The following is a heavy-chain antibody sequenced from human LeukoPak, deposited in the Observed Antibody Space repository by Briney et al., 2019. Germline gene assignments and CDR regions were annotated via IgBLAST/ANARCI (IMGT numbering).Heavy chain of an antibody. CDR3: AREEIEEVPTLTFNWVATYYSHYMDV. CDR1: WFNLSNNY. Sequence: PWGALRLSFSAPWFNLSNNYMNLGRQAPGKGLGWGPGIFGGGDTYYPDSVKGRFTISRDDSTNTVYLQMSSLRAEDTAVYYCAREEIEEVPTLTFNWVATYYSHYMDVWGKGTTVTVSS. D-gene: IGHD5-12*01. CDR2: IFGGGDT. V-gene: IGHV3-53*05. J-gene: IGHJ6*03.